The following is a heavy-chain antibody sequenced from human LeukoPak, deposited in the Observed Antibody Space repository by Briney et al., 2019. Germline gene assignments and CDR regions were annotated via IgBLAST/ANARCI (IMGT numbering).Heavy chain of an antibody. D-gene: IGHD6-13*01. Sequence: ASVKVSCKGSGYTFANYGISWVRQAPGQGLEWMGWISTYNGNTNCEQKFQGRLTMTTDTSTSTVYMELRSLRSDDTAIYYCARVWGIAMTNHFDYWGQGTLVTVSS. CDR3: ARVWGIAMTNHFDY. CDR1: GYTFANYG. V-gene: IGHV1-18*01. CDR2: ISTYNGNT. J-gene: IGHJ4*02.